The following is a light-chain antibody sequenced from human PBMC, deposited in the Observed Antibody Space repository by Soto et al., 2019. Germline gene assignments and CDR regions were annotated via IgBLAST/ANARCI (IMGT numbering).Light chain of an antibody. J-gene: IGKJ1*01. Sequence: DIQMTQSPSSLSASVGDRVTITCRASQGIRHDLGWYQQKPGRAPKRLIYGVSSLQSGVPSRFSGSGSGTEFNLTISSLQPEDFATYYCLQHNSVPQTFGQGTKVEIK. CDR3: LQHNSVPQT. CDR2: GVS. V-gene: IGKV1-17*01. CDR1: QGIRHD.